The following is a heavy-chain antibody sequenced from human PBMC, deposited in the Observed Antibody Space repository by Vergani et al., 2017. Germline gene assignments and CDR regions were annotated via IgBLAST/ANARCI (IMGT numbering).Heavy chain of an antibody. CDR2: IIPIFGTA. CDR1: GGTFKSNT. V-gene: IGHV1-69*01. D-gene: IGHD2-2*01. CDR3: ARVSVGCSRTNCCADH. Sequence: QVQLVQSGAEVKKPGSSVKVSCKTSGGTFKSNTFSWVRQAPGQGLEWMGGIIPIFGTADYAQDFQGRLSITADESTSTVYMELSSLRSDDTAIYYCARVSVGCSRTNCCADHWGQGTLVTVSS. J-gene: IGHJ4*02.